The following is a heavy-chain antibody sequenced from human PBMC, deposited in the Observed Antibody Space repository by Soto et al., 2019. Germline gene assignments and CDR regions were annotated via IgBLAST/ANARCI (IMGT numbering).Heavy chain of an antibody. V-gene: IGHV4-59*11. CDR3: ARGGCGGDCYYGMDV. D-gene: IGHD2-21*01. CDR1: GWSISGRG. Sequence: SDTLSHTSIVAGWSISGRGWSCISQSPGKGLEWIGYIYYSGSTNYNPSLKSRVTISVDTSKNQFSLKLSSVTAADTAVYYCARGGCGGDCYYGMDVWGQGTTVTVSS. CDR2: IYYSGST. J-gene: IGHJ6*02.